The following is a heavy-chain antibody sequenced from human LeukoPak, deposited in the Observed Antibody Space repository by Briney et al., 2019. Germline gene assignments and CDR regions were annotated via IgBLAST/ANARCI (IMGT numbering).Heavy chain of an antibody. CDR3: SFSLNF. D-gene: IGHD3-16*02. CDR1: GFTFGTSW. Sequence: GGSLRLSCAASGFTFGTSWMDWVRQAPGKGLEWVANINLDGSEIYYVDSVKGRFTISRDNAKNSLYLQMNSLRAEDTAVYYCSFSLNFWGQGTLVAVSS. J-gene: IGHJ4*02. V-gene: IGHV3-7*01. CDR2: INLDGSEI.